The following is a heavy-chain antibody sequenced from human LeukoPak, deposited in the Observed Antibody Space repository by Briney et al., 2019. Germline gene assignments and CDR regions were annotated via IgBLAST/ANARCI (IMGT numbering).Heavy chain of an antibody. D-gene: IGHD3-10*01. CDR1: GFTFSSYS. CDR2: IGSSSGSI. J-gene: IGHJ6*02. Sequence: GGSLRLSCAASGFTFSSYSMNWVRQAPGKGLECVSSIGSSSGSIYYADSVKGRFTISRDNAKNSLYLQMSSLRAEDTAVYYCARDSGSGRGNYYYGMDVWGQGTTVTVSS. CDR3: ARDSGSGRGNYYYGMDV. V-gene: IGHV3-21*01.